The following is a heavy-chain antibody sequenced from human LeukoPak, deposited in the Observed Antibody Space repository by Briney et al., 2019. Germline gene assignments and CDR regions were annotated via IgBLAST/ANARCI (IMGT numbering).Heavy chain of an antibody. V-gene: IGHV3-30*02. Sequence: GGSLRLSCAASGFTFSSYGMNWVRQAPGKGLEWVAFIRYDGSNKYYADSVKGRFTISRDNSKNTLYLQMNSLRAEDTAVYYCAKVGSAKVRGVIISYWGQGTLVTVSS. CDR3: AKVGSAKVRGVIISY. CDR1: GFTFSSYG. D-gene: IGHD3-10*01. J-gene: IGHJ4*02. CDR2: IRYDGSNK.